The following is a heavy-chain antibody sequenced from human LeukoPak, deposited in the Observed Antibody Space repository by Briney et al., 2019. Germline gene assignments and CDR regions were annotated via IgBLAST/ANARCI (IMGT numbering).Heavy chain of an antibody. J-gene: IGHJ5*02. CDR2: INPNSGGT. V-gene: IGHV1-2*02. D-gene: IGHD2-15*01. CDR3: ARYKSIGYCSGGDCYADNWFDP. CDR1: GYTFTGYY. Sequence: VASVKVSCKASGYTFTGYYIHWVRQAPGQGLEWRGWINPNSGGTSYAQKFQGRVTMTRDTSISTAYMELSSLRSDDTAVYYCARYKSIGYCSGGDCYADNWFDPWGQGTLVTVSS.